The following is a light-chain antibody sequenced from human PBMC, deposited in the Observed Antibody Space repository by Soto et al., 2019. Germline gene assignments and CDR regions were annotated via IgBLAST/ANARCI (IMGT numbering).Light chain of an antibody. V-gene: IGKV1-39*01. CDR3: QQSYRSPYT. Sequence: DIQMTQSPSSLFASVGDRVTVTCRASQSINIYLNWYQQKPGKAPTLLIYGASSLQSGVPSRFSGGGSRPDFTLTISALQPEDFATYYCQQSYRSPYTFGQGTKLEIK. J-gene: IGKJ2*01. CDR1: QSINIY. CDR2: GAS.